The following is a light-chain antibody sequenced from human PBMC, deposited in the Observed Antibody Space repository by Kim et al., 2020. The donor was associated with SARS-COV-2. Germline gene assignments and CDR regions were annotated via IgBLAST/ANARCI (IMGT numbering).Light chain of an antibody. CDR2: TAS. CDR1: QGITSY. J-gene: IGKJ2*01. V-gene: IGKV1-17*03. Sequence: DIQMTQSPSAISASVGDSVTITCRASQGITSYLAWFQQKPGQVPKRLIYTASILHSGVPSRFSGSGSGTEFALTITSLQPEDFATYYCLQHHDYPYTFGQGTKVEF. CDR3: LQHHDYPYT.